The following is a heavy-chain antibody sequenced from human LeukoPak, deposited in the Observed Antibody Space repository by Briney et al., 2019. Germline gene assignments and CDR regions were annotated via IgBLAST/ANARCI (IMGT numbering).Heavy chain of an antibody. CDR3: AKRDYGDLPFDY. V-gene: IGHV3-9*01. CDR1: GFTFDDYA. Sequence: PGRSLRLSCAASGFTFDDYAMHWVRQAPGKGLEWVSGISWNSGGIGYADSVKGRFTISRDNAKNSLYLQMNSLRAEDTALYYCAKRDYGDLPFDYWGQGTLVTVSS. D-gene: IGHD4-17*01. CDR2: ISWNSGGI. J-gene: IGHJ4*02.